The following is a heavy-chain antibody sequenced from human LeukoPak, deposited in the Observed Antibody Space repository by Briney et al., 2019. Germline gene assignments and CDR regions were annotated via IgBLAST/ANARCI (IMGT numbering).Heavy chain of an antibody. CDR2: IYYSGST. V-gene: IGHV4-31*03. Sequence: SQTLSLTCTVSGGSISNGDHYWSWIRQHPGKGLEWIGHIYYSGSTYYNPSLKSRVTISVDTSKNQFSLKLSSVTAADTAVYYCARSGGYSYGNFDYWGQGTLVTVSS. D-gene: IGHD5-18*01. CDR1: GGSISNGDHY. CDR3: ARSGGYSYGNFDY. J-gene: IGHJ4*02.